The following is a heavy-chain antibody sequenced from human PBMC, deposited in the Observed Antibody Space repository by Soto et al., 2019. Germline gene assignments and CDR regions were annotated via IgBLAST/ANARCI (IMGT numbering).Heavy chain of an antibody. V-gene: IGHV4-38-2*01. CDR3: ARRVVAYKGFDY. J-gene: IGHJ4*02. CDR1: GYSITNGYF. Sequence: SETLSLTCDVSGYSITNGYFWAWIRQPPGKGLEWIGSIYHSGRTYYNPSLKSRLTISVDTPKNQFSLKLSSVTAADTAMYYCARRVVAYKGFDYWGQGTLVTVSS. CDR2: IYHSGRT. D-gene: IGHD2-21*01.